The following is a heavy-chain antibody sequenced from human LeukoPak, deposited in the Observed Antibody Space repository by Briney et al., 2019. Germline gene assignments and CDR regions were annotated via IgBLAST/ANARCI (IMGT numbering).Heavy chain of an antibody. CDR3: ARAVYYDFWSGYYGSWFDP. Sequence: SETLSLTCTVSGGSISSGSYYWSWIRQPAGKGLERIGRIYTSGSTNYTPSLKSRVTISVDTSKNQFSLKLSSVTAADTAVYYCARAVYYDFWSGYYGSWFDPWGQGTLVTVSS. V-gene: IGHV4-61*02. CDR2: IYTSGST. CDR1: GGSISSGSYY. D-gene: IGHD3-3*01. J-gene: IGHJ5*02.